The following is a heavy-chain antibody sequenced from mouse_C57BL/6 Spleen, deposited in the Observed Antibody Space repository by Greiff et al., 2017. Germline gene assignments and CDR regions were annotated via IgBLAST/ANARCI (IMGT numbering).Heavy chain of an antibody. D-gene: IGHD1-1*01. CDR2: ISDGGSYT. CDR1: GFTFSSYA. J-gene: IGHJ3*01. Sequence: EVKLVESGGGLVKPGGSLKLSCAASGFTFSSYAMSWVRQTPEKRLEWVATISDGGSYTYYPDNVKGRFTISRDNAKNNLYLQMSHLKSEDTAMYYCARESLYYYGSSPGWFAYWGQGTLVTVSA. V-gene: IGHV5-4*01. CDR3: ARESLYYYGSSPGWFAY.